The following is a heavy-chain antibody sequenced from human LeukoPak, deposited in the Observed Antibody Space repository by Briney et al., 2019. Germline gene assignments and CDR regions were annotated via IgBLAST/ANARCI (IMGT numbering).Heavy chain of an antibody. D-gene: IGHD6-19*01. Sequence: GGSLRLSCAASGFTFSSYWMSWVRQAPGKGLEWVANIKQDGSEKYYVDSVKGRFTISRDNAKNSLYLQMNSLRAEDTAVYYCARDWLAVAGSPWFDPWGQGTLVTVSS. CDR3: ARDWLAVAGSPWFDP. J-gene: IGHJ5*02. CDR1: GFTFSSYW. V-gene: IGHV3-7*01. CDR2: IKQDGSEK.